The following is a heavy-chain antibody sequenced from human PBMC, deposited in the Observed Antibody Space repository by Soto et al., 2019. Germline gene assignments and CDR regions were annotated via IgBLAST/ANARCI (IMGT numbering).Heavy chain of an antibody. V-gene: IGHV3-74*01. D-gene: IGHD6-19*01. J-gene: IGHJ5*02. CDR3: ARVPGYSSGWYWFDP. Sequence: GGSLRLSCAASGFTFSSYWMHWVRQAPGKGLVGVSRINSDGSSTSYADSVKGRFTISRDNAKNTLYLQMNSLRAEDTAVYYCARVPGYSSGWYWFDPWGQGTLVTVSS. CDR1: GFTFSSYW. CDR2: INSDGSST.